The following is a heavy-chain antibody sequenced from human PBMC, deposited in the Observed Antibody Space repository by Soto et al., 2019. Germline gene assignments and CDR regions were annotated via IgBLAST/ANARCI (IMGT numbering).Heavy chain of an antibody. V-gene: IGHV3-64D*06. CDR2: ITSDGDST. Sequence: GGSLRLSCSVSGFTFSNYAMHWVRQAPGKGLEYVSGITSDGDSTWHADSVKDRFTISRDNSKNTLFLQMSSLRGEDTAIYYCVKGNQLLRYYFEFWAPRTLVTVAS. J-gene: IGHJ4*01. CDR1: GFTFSNYA. CDR3: VKGNQLLRYYFEF. D-gene: IGHD2-15*01.